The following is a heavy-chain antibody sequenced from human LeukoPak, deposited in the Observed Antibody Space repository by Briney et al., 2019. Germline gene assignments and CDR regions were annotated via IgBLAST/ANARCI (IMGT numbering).Heavy chain of an antibody. CDR2: ISAYNGNT. D-gene: IGHD2-2*01. V-gene: IGHV1-18*01. Sequence: GASVKVSCKASGYTFTSYGISWVRQAPGQGLEWMGWISAYNGNTNYAQKLQGGVTMTTDTSTSTVYMELRSLRSDDTAVYYCARAIGPAAMKYYFDYWGQGTLVAVSS. CDR3: ARAIGPAAMKYYFDY. CDR1: GYTFTSYG. J-gene: IGHJ4*02.